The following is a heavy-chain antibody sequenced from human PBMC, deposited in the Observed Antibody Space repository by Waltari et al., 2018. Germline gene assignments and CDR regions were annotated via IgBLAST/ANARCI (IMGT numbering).Heavy chain of an antibody. CDR2: IYTSGST. J-gene: IGHJ4*02. V-gene: IGHV4-61*02. CDR3: ARVPHYYDSSGYSVDY. Sequence: QVPLQESGPGLVKPSQTLSLTCTVSGGSISSGRYYWSCIRAPAGKGLEWIGRIYTSGSTNYNPSLKSRVTISVDTSKNQFSLKLSSVTAADTAVYYGARVPHYYDSSGYSVDYWGQGTLVTVSS. D-gene: IGHD3-22*01. CDR1: GGSISSGRYY.